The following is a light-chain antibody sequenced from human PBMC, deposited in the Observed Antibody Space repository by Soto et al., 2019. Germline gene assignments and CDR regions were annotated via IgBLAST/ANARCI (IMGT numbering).Light chain of an antibody. Sequence: QSALTQPRSVSGSPGQSVTISCTGTGSDVGGYDFVSWYQQHPGKAPKLMIYDVSKRPSGVPDRFSGSKSGSTASLTISGLQADDEADYFCCSFAGSYTVVFGGGTQLTVL. CDR2: DVS. CDR1: GSDVGGYDF. V-gene: IGLV2-11*01. CDR3: CSFAGSYTVV. J-gene: IGLJ2*01.